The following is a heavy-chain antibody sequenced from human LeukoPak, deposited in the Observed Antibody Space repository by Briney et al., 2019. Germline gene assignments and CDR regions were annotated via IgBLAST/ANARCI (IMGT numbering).Heavy chain of an antibody. D-gene: IGHD7-27*01. V-gene: IGHV3-21*01. CDR1: GFTFSSYD. CDR2: ISSGSGFI. J-gene: IGHJ3*02. CDR3: ARTNWGLGGAFDM. Sequence: PGGSLRLSCAASGFTFSSYDMNWVRQAPGKGLEWVSSISSGSGFINYADSVKDRFTISRDNAKNSLYLQMNSLRAEDTAVYYCARTNWGLGGAFDMWGQGTMVTVSS.